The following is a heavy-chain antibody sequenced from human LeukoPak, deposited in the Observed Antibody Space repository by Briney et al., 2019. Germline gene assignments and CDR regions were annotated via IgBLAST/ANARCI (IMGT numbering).Heavy chain of an antibody. Sequence: SETLSLTCTVSGGSISTYSWSWIRQPPGKGLVWIGYIHYSGSTNYNPSLKSRVTISVDTSKNQLSLNLNSVTAADTAVYSCARAGSSWSFDYWGQGTLVTVSS. V-gene: IGHV4-59*01. CDR3: ARAGSSWSFDY. CDR2: IHYSGST. D-gene: IGHD6-13*01. J-gene: IGHJ4*02. CDR1: GGSISTYS.